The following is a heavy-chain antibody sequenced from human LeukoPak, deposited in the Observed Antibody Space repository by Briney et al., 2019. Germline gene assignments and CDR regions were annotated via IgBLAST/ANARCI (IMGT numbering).Heavy chain of an antibody. CDR2: IYRSGST. Sequence: PSETLSLTCTVSGGSISSGSYYWSWIRQPAGKRLEWIGHIYRSGSTNYNPSLKSRVTISVDTSKNQFSLKLSSVTAADTAVYYCARTGTYYDFWSGYRTLNGFDYWGQGTLVTVSS. CDR1: GGSISSGSYY. D-gene: IGHD3-3*01. CDR3: ARTGTYYDFWSGYRTLNGFDY. V-gene: IGHV4-61*09. J-gene: IGHJ4*02.